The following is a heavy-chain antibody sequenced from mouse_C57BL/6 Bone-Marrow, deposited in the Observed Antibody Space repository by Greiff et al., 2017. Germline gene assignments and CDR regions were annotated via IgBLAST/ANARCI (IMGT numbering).Heavy chain of an antibody. J-gene: IGHJ2*01. CDR1: GFNIKDDY. Sequence: EVHLVESGAELVRPGASVKLSCTASGFNIKDDYIHWVKQRPEQGLEWIGWIDPEIGDTEYASKFQGKATITSDTSSNTAYLQLSSLTSEATAVYYCSSFDGNYFDFWGQGTPLTVAS. V-gene: IGHV14-4*01. CDR2: IDPEIGDT. D-gene: IGHD2-3*01. CDR3: SSFDGNYFDF.